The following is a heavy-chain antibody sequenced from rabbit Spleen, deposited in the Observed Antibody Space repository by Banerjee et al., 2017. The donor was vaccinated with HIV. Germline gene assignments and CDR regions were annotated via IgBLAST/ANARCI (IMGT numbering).Heavy chain of an antibody. D-gene: IGHD6-1*01. CDR1: GFSFSNKAV. J-gene: IGHJ6*01. V-gene: IGHV1S45*01. CDR3: ARAYYSYGYGDPAYATSAFRL. Sequence: QEQLVESGGGLVQPGGSLKLSCTASGFSFSNKAVMCWVRQAPGKGLEWIACINAITGKAVYASWAKGRFTISKTSSTTVTLQMTSLTAADTATYFCARAYYSYGYGDPAYATSAFRLWGPGTLVTVS. CDR2: INAITGKA.